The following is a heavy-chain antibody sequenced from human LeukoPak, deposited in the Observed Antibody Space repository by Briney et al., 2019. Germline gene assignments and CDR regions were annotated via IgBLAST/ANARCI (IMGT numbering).Heavy chain of an antibody. CDR3: ARGYCSSTSCFDP. D-gene: IGHD2-2*01. CDR1: GGSISSGGHY. J-gene: IGHJ5*02. V-gene: IGHV4-31*03. Sequence: SETLSLTCTVSGGSISSGGHYWSWIRQHPGKGLEWIGYIYYSGSTYYNPSLKSRVTISVDTSKNQFSLKLSSVTAADTAVYYCARGYCSSTSCFDPWGQGTLVTVSS. CDR2: IYYSGST.